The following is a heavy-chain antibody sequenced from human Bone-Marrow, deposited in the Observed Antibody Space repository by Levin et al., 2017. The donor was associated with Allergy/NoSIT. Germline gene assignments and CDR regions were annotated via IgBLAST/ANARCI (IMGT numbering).Heavy chain of an antibody. D-gene: IGHD6-13*01. V-gene: IGHV4-59*01. CDR1: GGSISDYY. CDR2: IYYSGNS. Sequence: PSETLSLTCNVSGGSISDYYWSWIRQPPGKGLEWIGYIYYSGNSNYNPSLKSRVTISLDTSKNQFSLKLSSVTAADTAVYYCARDEGIATGGFDYWGQGTLVTVSS. CDR3: ARDEGIATGGFDY. J-gene: IGHJ4*02.